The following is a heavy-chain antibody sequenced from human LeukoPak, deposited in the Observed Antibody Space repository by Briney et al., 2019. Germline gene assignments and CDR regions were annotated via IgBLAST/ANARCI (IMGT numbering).Heavy chain of an antibody. J-gene: IGHJ4*02. CDR2: IYPRDGST. V-gene: IGHV1-46*01. CDR3: ARDQEGFDY. Sequence: ASVKVSCKASGYTFTSNYIHWVRQAPGQGLEWIGMIYPRDGSTSYAQKFQGRVTVTRDTSTSTVHMELSGLRSEDTAVYYCARDQEGFDYWGQGTLVTVSS. CDR1: GYTFTSNY.